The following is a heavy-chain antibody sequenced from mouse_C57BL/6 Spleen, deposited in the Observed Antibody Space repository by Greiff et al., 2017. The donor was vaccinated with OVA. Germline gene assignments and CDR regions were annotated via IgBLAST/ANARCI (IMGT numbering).Heavy chain of an antibody. CDR3: ARDYDYDRDY. V-gene: IGHV1-82*01. CDR1: GYAFSSSW. Sequence: QVQLKQSGPELVKPGASVKISCKASGYAFSSSWMNWVKQRPGKGLEWIGRIYPGDGDTNYNGKFKGKATLTADKSSSTAYMQLSSLTSEDSAVYFCARDYDYDRDYWGQGTTLTVSS. D-gene: IGHD2-4*01. CDR2: IYPGDGDT. J-gene: IGHJ2*01.